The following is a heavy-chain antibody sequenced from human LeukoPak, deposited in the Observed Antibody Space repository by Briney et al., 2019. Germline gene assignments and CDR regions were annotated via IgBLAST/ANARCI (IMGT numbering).Heavy chain of an antibody. D-gene: IGHD6-19*01. Sequence: SETLSPTCIVSGGSISGYYWGWIRQPPGKGLEWIGSIYYSGNTYYNPSLKSRVTISVDTSKNQFSLKLSSVTAADTAVYYCARHAQQWLAHFDYWGQGTLVTVSS. V-gene: IGHV4-39*01. CDR2: IYYSGNT. CDR3: ARHAQQWLAHFDY. J-gene: IGHJ4*02. CDR1: GGSISGYY.